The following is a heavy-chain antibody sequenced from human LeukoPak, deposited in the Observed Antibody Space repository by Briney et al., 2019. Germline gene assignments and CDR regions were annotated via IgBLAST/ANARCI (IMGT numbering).Heavy chain of an antibody. Sequence: GGSLRLSCTASGFTFGDYAMSWFRQAPGKGLEWVGFIRSKAYGGTTEYAASVKGRFTISRDDSKSIAYLQMNSLKTEDTAVYYCTRLWGIAAAGPLDYWGQGTLVTVSS. CDR1: GFTFGDYA. J-gene: IGHJ4*02. CDR2: IRSKAYGGTT. D-gene: IGHD6-13*01. V-gene: IGHV3-49*03. CDR3: TRLWGIAAAGPLDY.